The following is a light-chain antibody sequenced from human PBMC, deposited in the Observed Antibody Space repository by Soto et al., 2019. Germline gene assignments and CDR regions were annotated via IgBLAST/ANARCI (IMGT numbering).Light chain of an antibody. V-gene: IGKV3-11*01. CDR2: DAS. CDR3: QQYGSSPYT. J-gene: IGKJ2*01. CDR1: QSVNSY. Sequence: EIVLTQSPGTLSLSPGERATLSCRASQSVNSYLAWYQQKPGQAPRLLIFDASKRATGIPARFSGSGSGTDFTLTISSLEPEDFAVYYCQQYGSSPYTFGQGTKLEIK.